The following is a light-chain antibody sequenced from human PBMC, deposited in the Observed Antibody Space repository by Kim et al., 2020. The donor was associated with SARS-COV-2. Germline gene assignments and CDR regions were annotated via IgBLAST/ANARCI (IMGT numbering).Light chain of an antibody. Sequence: SYELTQPSSVSVSPGQTARITCSGDVLAKKYARWFQQKPGQAPVLVIYKDSERPSGIPERFSGSSSGTTVTLTISGAQVEDEADYYCYSAADKNWVFGGG. CDR2: KDS. CDR1: VLAKKY. J-gene: IGLJ3*02. CDR3: YSAADKNWV. V-gene: IGLV3-27*01.